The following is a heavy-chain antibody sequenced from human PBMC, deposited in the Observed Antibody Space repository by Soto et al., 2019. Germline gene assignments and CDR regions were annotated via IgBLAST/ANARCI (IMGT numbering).Heavy chain of an antibody. Sequence: GSLRLSCAASGFSLSSYEVNWVRQAPGKGLEWVSYISSSGSTIYYADSVKGRFTISRDNAKNSLYLQMNSLRAEDTAVYYCARGYCSGGSCYSDYWGQGTLVTVSS. CDR2: ISSSGSTI. CDR3: ARGYCSGGSCYSDY. J-gene: IGHJ4*02. CDR1: GFSLSSYE. V-gene: IGHV3-48*03. D-gene: IGHD2-15*01.